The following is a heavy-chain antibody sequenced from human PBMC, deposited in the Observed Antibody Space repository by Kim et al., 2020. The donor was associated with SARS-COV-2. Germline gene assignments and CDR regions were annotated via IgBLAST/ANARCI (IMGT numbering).Heavy chain of an antibody. V-gene: IGHV1-18*01. J-gene: IGHJ4*02. Sequence: NTNYAQKLQGRVTMTTDTSTSTAYMALRGLRSDDTAVHYCAGDSQGELLDYWGQGTLVTVSS. D-gene: IGHD1-26*01. CDR2: NT. CDR3: AGDSQGELLDY.